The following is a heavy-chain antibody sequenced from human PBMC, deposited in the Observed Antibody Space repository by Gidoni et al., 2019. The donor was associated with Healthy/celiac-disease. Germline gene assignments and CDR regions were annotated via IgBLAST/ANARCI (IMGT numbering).Heavy chain of an antibody. J-gene: IGHJ1*01. Sequence: QVQLVQSGAEVKKPGSSVKVSCKASGGTFSSYTISWVRQAPGQGLEWMGRIIPILGIANYAQKFQGRVTITADKSTSTAYMELSSLRSEDTAVYYCARSVYYDSSGYGAEYFQHWGQGTLVTVSS. V-gene: IGHV1-69*02. D-gene: IGHD3-22*01. CDR2: IIPILGIA. CDR1: GGTFSSYT. CDR3: ARSVYYDSSGYGAEYFQH.